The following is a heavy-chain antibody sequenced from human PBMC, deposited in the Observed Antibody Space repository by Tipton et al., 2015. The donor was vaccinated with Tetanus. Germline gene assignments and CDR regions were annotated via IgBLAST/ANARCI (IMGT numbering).Heavy chain of an antibody. Sequence: SLRLSCAASGFTFSSYAMSWVRQAPGKGLEWVSAISGSGGSTYYADSVKGRFTISRDNSKNTLYLQMNSLRAEDTAVYYCAKVRDYSNHVDHYYYYGMDVWGQGTTVTVSS. J-gene: IGHJ6*02. V-gene: IGHV3-23*01. CDR2: ISGSGGST. D-gene: IGHD4-11*01. CDR1: GFTFSSYA. CDR3: AKVRDYSNHVDHYYYYGMDV.